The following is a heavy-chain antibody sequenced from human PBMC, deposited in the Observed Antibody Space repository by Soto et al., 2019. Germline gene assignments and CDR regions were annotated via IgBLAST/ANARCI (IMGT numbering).Heavy chain of an antibody. CDR1: GYTFTGYY. CDR2: INPNSGDT. J-gene: IGHJ6*02. CDR3: AFGGSTRPLSPGYYYYGMDV. V-gene: IGHV1-2*04. D-gene: IGHD2-2*01. Sequence: ASVKVSCKASGYTFTGYYMHWVRQAPGQGLEWMGWINPNSGDTNYAQKYQGWVTMTRDTSISTAYMELSRLRSDDTAVYYFAFGGSTRPLSPGYYYYGMDVWGQGTTVTLSS.